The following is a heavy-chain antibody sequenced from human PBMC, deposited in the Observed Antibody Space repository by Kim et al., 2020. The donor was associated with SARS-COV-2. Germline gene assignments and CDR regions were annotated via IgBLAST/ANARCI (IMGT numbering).Heavy chain of an antibody. Sequence: KGRFTISRDNSKTTLYLQMNSLRAEDTAVYYCARDGTTMVRGVIIWWFDPWGQGTLVTVSS. D-gene: IGHD3-10*01. V-gene: IGHV3-30*01. J-gene: IGHJ5*02. CDR3: ARDGTTMVRGVIIWWFDP.